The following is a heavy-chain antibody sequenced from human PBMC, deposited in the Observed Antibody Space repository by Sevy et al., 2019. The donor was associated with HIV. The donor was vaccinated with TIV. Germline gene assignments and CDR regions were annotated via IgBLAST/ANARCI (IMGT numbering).Heavy chain of an antibody. V-gene: IGHV3-23*01. CDR1: GFTFSSYA. D-gene: IGHD3-22*01. CDR2: ISGSGGSGDKT. J-gene: IGHJ4*02. CDR3: ARKYDSSGYFDY. Sequence: GGSLRLSCAASGFTFSSYAMNWVRQAPGKGVEWVSGISGSGGSGDKTNYADSVKGRFTISRDDSKNSLYLQLNSLRAEDTAIYYCARKYDSSGYFDYWGQGTLVTVSS.